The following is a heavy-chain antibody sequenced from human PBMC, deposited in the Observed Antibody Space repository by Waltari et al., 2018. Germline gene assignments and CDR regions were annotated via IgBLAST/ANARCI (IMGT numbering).Heavy chain of an antibody. V-gene: IGHV1-18*01. CDR2: IYPYSGNT. J-gene: IGHJ4*02. Sequence: QLVQSGAEVKKPGASVTVSCKASGSIFSNYGITWVRKAPGQGLEWMGWIYPYSGNTKYEQSRQGRVTLTTDTSTTTAYMEIRSLRSDDTAIYYCARDDADSSNFGGFWGQGTLVTVSS. D-gene: IGHD6-13*01. CDR3: ARDDADSSNFGGF. CDR1: GSIFSNYG.